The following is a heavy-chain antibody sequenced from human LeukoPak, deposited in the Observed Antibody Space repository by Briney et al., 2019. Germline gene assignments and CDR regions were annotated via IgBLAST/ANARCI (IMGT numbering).Heavy chain of an antibody. J-gene: IGHJ3*02. D-gene: IGHD3-10*01. Sequence: GGSLRLSCAASGFTFSNYCMSWVRQAPGKGLEWVANIKQDGSEKYYVDSVKGRFTVSRDNAKNSLYLQMNSLRAEDTAVFYCARGGMVRRVMGAFDIWGQGTLVTVSS. CDR3: ARGGMVRRVMGAFDI. CDR1: GFTFSNYC. V-gene: IGHV3-7*01. CDR2: IKQDGSEK.